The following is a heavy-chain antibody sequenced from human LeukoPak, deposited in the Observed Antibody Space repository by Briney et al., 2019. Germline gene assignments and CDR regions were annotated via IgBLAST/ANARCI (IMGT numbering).Heavy chain of an antibody. J-gene: IGHJ5*02. Sequence: PSETLSLTCIVSGSSIGSYYWSWIRQPPGKGLEWIGHISYSGSTNYNPSLKSRVTISVDTSKNQFSLKLSSVTAADTAVYYCARGGSGYALNWFDPWGQGTLVTVSS. V-gene: IGHV4-59*01. CDR1: GSSIGSYY. CDR3: ARGGSGYALNWFDP. CDR2: ISYSGST. D-gene: IGHD5-12*01.